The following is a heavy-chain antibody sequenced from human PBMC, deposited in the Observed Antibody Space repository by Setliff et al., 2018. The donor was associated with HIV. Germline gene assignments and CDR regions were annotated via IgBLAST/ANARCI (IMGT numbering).Heavy chain of an antibody. CDR3: ARRGPGDQIWFDP. Sequence: SETLSLTCTVSGGSISSGGYYWSWIRQHPGKGLEWIGYIYYSGSTYYDPSLKSRVTISVDTSKNQFSLRLSSVTAADSAVFYCARRGPGDQIWFDPWGQGILVTVSS. V-gene: IGHV4-31*03. CDR1: GGSISSGGYY. J-gene: IGHJ5*02. D-gene: IGHD7-27*01. CDR2: IYYSGST.